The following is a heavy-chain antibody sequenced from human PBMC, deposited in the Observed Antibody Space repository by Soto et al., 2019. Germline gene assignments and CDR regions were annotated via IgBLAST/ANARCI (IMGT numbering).Heavy chain of an antibody. CDR3: TPGGTSGTYYFNS. Sequence: PGESLKISCAASGFTFSGSSVHWVRQASGKGLEWVGHIRSKATGYGTTYAASVKGRFTISRDDSRNTAYLQMNSLKTEDTAVYYCTPGGTSGTYYFNSWGQGVLVTVSS. CDR1: GFTFSGSS. J-gene: IGHJ4*02. D-gene: IGHD3-10*01. CDR2: IRSKATGYGT. V-gene: IGHV3-73*01.